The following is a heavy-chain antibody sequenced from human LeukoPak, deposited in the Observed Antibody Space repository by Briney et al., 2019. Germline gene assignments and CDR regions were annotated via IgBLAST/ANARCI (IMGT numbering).Heavy chain of an antibody. V-gene: IGHV3-73*01. CDR3: SRPWDS. CDR2: IRNKANNYGT. J-gene: IGHJ4*02. CDR1: GFTFSGSG. Sequence: GGSLRLSCAASGFTFSGSGIDWVRQASGKGLEWVGRIRNKANNYGTAYAVSVKGRFTISRDDSKNTAYLQMSSLKTEDTAVCYCSRPWDSWGQGTLVTVSS.